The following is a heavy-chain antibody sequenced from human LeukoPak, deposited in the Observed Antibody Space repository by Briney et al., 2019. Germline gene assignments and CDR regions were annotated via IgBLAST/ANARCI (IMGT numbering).Heavy chain of an antibody. D-gene: IGHD3-10*01. V-gene: IGHV1-69*06. CDR2: IIPIFGTA. CDR3: AREAYDSGSFRTDYYYMDV. CDR1: GGTFSSYA. J-gene: IGHJ6*03. Sequence: SVKVSCKASGGTFSSYAISWVRQAPGQGLEWMGGIIPIFGTANYAQKFQGRVTITADKSTSTAYMELSSLRSEDTAVYYCAREAYDSGSFRTDYYYMDVWGKGTTVTISS.